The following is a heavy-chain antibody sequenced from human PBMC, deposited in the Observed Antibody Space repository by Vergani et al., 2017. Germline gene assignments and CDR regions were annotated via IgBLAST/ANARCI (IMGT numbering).Heavy chain of an antibody. CDR2: INSDRSST. D-gene: IGHD6-19*01. Sequence: EVQLVESGGGLVQPGGSLRLSCAASVFTFTSYWMHWVRQAPGKGLVWVSRINSDRSSTSYADSVKGRFTISRDNAKNTLYLQTNSLRVEDKAVYYCARDSSGLFDYWGQGTLVTVSS. CDR3: ARDSSGLFDY. CDR1: VFTFTSYW. J-gene: IGHJ4*02. V-gene: IGHV3-74*01.